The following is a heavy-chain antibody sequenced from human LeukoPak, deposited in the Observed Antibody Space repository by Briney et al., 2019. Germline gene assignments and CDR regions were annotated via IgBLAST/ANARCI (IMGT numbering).Heavy chain of an antibody. CDR1: GFTFADYA. CDR2: ISWSSGSI. CDR3: AKDHYYGSGSYYTYFDY. J-gene: IGHJ4*02. Sequence: GRSLRLSCAASGFTFADYAMHWVRQAPGKGLEWVSGISWSSGSIGYADSVKGRFTISRDNAKNSLYLQMNSLRAEDTALYYCAKDHYYGSGSYYTYFDYWGQGTLVTVSS. D-gene: IGHD3-10*01. V-gene: IGHV3-9*01.